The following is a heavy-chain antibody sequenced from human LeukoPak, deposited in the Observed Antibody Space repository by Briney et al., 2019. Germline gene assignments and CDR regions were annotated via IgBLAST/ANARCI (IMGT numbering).Heavy chain of an antibody. Sequence: SETLSLTCTVSGGSISSSSYYWGWIRQPPGKGLEWIGSIYYSGSTYYNPSLKSRVTISVDTSKNQFSLKLRSVTAADTAVYYCARETRQLWFGEWAGTEDYWGQGTLVTVSS. J-gene: IGHJ4*02. D-gene: IGHD3-10*01. CDR1: GGSISSSSYY. CDR2: IYYSGST. CDR3: ARETRQLWFGEWAGTEDY. V-gene: IGHV4-39*07.